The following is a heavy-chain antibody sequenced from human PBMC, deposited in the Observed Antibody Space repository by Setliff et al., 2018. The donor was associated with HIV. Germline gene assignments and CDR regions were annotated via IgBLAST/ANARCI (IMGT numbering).Heavy chain of an antibody. CDR3: ARDQTGVAAAAFGGGSAWSDEGFDI. Sequence: SVKVSCKTSGGTLSNYVVTWVRQAPGQGLEWMGMIIPMYNIPAYAQKFQGRVTFTADESMSTAYMELSSLSSEDTAVYYCARDQTGVAAAAFGGGSAWSDEGFDIWGQGTMVTVSS. V-gene: IGHV1-69*13. CDR2: IIPMYNIP. J-gene: IGHJ3*02. CDR1: GGTLSNYV. D-gene: IGHD6-13*01.